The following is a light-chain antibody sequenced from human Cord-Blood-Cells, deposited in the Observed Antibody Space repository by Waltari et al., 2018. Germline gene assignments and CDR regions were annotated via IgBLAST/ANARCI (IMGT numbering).Light chain of an antibody. Sequence: SWHQQPPGKAPKFMIYDVSNRLSGVSNRLSGSKFRKTACLTNAGLQAEDDADLYCSSYKGSGNVFGVGSMLAVL. CDR2: DVS. CDR3: SSYKGSGNV. J-gene: IGLJ2*01. V-gene: IGLV2-14*04.